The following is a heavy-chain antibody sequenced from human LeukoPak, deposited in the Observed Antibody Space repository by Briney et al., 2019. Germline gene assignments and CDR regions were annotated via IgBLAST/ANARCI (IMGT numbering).Heavy chain of an antibody. J-gene: IGHJ4*02. CDR2: ISNSGHST. CDR1: GFTFSNYA. V-gene: IGHV3-23*01. CDR3: ATHSSTWTSDFDY. Sequence: GGSLRLSCAASGFTFSNYAMSWVRQAPGKGLEWVSSISNSGHSTYYADPAKGRFTISRDNSKNTLYLQMSSLRAEDTAVYYCATHSSTWTSDFDYWGQGTLVTVSS. D-gene: IGHD6-13*01.